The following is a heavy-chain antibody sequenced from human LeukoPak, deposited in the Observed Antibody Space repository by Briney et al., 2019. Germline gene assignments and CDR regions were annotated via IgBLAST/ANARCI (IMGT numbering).Heavy chain of an antibody. CDR3: AREGCGSGPPPNAFDI. J-gene: IGHJ3*02. V-gene: IGHV1-2*02. CDR2: INPNSGGT. Sequence: GASVKVSCKASGYTFTGYYMHWVRQAPGQGLEWMGWINPNSGGTNYVQKFQGRVTMTRDTSISTAHMELSRLRSDDTAVYYCAREGCGSGPPPNAFDIWGQGTMVTVSS. CDR1: GYTFTGYY. D-gene: IGHD3-10*01.